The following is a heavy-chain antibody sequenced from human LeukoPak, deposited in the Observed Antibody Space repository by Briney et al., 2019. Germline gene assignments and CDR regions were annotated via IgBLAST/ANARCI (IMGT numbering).Heavy chain of an antibody. J-gene: IGHJ4*02. V-gene: IGHV4-39*01. CDR2: IYYSGST. CDR1: GGSISSSSYY. Sequence: PSETLSLTCTVSGGSISSSSYYWGWIRQPPGKGLEWIGSIYYSGSTYYNPSLKSRVTISVDTSKNQFSLKLSSVTAADTAVYYCARRPFRRICSSTSCYAEVDYWGQGTLVTVSS. CDR3: ARRPFRRICSSTSCYAEVDY. D-gene: IGHD2-2*01.